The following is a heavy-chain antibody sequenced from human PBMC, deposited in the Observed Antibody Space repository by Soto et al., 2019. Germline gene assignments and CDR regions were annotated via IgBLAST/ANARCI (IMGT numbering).Heavy chain of an antibody. Sequence: QVQLVESGGGVVQPGRSLRLSCAASGFTFSSYGMHWVRQAPGKGLEWVAIIRYDGSNNYYAESVKGRFTISRDNSKTTLYLQMNSVRDEDTAVYYCARDKAGYNSGWYFYGMDVWGQGTTVTVSS. CDR3: ARDKAGYNSGWYFYGMDV. J-gene: IGHJ6*02. CDR2: IRYDGSNN. CDR1: GFTFSSYG. V-gene: IGHV3-33*01. D-gene: IGHD6-19*01.